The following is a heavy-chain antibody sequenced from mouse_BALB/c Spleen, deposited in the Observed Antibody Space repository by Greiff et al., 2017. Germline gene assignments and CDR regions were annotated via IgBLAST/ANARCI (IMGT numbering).Heavy chain of an antibody. CDR1: GFSLTSYD. Sequence: VQGVESGPGLVAPSQSLSITCTVSGFSLTSYDISWIRQPPGKGLEWLGVIWTGGGTNYNSAFMSRLSISKDNSKSQVFLKMNSLQTDDTAIYYCVRERAMDYWGQGTSVTVSS. V-gene: IGHV2-9-2*01. J-gene: IGHJ4*01. CDR3: VRERAMDY. CDR2: IWTGGGT.